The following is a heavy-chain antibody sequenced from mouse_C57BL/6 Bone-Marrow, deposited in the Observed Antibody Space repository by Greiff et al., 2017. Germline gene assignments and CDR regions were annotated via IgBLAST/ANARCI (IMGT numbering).Heavy chain of an antibody. J-gene: IGHJ2*01. V-gene: IGHV5-4*01. CDR3: AREGVTTTD. CDR2: ISDGGSYT. CDR1: GFTFSSYA. D-gene: IGHD2-1*01. Sequence: EVQLKESGGGLVKPGGSLKLSCAASGFTFSSYAMSWVRQTPEKRLEWVATISDGGSYTYYPDNVKGRFTISRDNAKNNLYLQMSHLKSEDTAMYYCAREGVTTTDWGQGTTLTVSS.